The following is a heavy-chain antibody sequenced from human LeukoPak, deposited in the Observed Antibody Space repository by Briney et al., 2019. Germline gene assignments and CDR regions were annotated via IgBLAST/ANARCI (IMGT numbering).Heavy chain of an antibody. V-gene: IGHV3-30*02. D-gene: IGHD2-2*01. CDR1: GFTFSSYG. CDR2: IRYDGSNK. Sequence: PGGSLRLSXAASGFTFSSYGMHWVRQAPGKGLEWVAFIRYDGSNKYYADSVKGRFTISRDNSKNTLYLQMNSLRAEDTAVYYCAKGTRYGPAAISPAFDIWGQGTMVTVSS. J-gene: IGHJ3*02. CDR3: AKGTRYGPAAISPAFDI.